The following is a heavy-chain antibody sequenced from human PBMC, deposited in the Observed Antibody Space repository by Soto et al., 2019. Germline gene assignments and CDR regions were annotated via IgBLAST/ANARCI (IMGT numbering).Heavy chain of an antibody. V-gene: IGHV3-48*01. CDR1: GFTFSSYS. Sequence: GGSLRLSCAASGFTFSSYSMNWVRQAPGKGLEWVSYISSSSSTIYYADSVKGRFTISRDNAKNSLFLEMNNLRVEDTAVYFCASHYDLWTGYLSPVDYWGRGTLVTVSS. D-gene: IGHD3-3*01. CDR3: ASHYDLWTGYLSPVDY. J-gene: IGHJ4*02. CDR2: ISSSSSTI.